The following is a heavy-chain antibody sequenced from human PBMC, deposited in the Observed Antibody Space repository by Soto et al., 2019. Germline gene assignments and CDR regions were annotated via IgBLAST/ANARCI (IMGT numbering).Heavy chain of an antibody. CDR3: ARIRADHYYDSSGYYSEYYGMDV. CDR2: VYWDDDK. Sequence: SGPTLVNPTQTLTLTCTFSGFSLSTSGAGVGWIRQPPPKALEWLAVVYWDDDKRYSPSLKSRLTISKDTSKSQVVLTMTNMDPVDTATYYCARIRADHYYDSSGYYSEYYGMDVWGQGTTVTVSS. V-gene: IGHV2-5*02. J-gene: IGHJ6*02. CDR1: GFSLSTSGAG. D-gene: IGHD3-22*01.